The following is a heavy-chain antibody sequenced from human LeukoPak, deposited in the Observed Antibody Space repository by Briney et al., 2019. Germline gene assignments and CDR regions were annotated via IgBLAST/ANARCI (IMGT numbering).Heavy chain of an antibody. D-gene: IGHD1-26*01. CDR3: ARARWYIVGATTGYVDY. CDR2: IIPIFGIA. CDR1: GGTFSSYA. Sequence: SVKVSCKASGGTFSSYAISWVRQAPGQGLEWMGRIIPIFGIANYAQKFQGRVTITADKSTSTAHMELSSLRSEDTAVYYCARARWYIVGATTGYVDYWGQGTLVTVSS. J-gene: IGHJ4*02. V-gene: IGHV1-69*04.